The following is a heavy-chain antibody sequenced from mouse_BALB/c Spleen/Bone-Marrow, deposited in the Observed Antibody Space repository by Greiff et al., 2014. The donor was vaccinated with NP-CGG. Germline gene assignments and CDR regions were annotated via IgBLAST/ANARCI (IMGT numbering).Heavy chain of an antibody. CDR3: ARWLRRYYAMDY. V-gene: IGHV14-3*02. Sequence: VQLQQPGAELVKPGASVKLPCTASGFNIKDTYMHWVKQRPEQGLEWIGRIDPANGNTKYDPKFQGKATITADTSSNTAYLQLSSLTSEDTAVYYCARWLRRYYAMDYWGQGTSVTVSS. CDR1: GFNIKDTY. D-gene: IGHD2-2*01. J-gene: IGHJ4*01. CDR2: IDPANGNT.